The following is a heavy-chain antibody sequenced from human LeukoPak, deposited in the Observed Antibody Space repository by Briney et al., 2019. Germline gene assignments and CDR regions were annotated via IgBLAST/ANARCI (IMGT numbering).Heavy chain of an antibody. V-gene: IGHV1-24*01. CDR1: GYNLSELS. CDR2: FEVEDGDT. Sequence: GASVKVSCKVSGYNLSELSMHWVRQAPGKGLEWMGAFEVEDGDTIYAQKFQARVTLTEETSTDTAYMELYSLRSEDTAVYYCAADFMSSSGYYPAYWGQGTLVTVSS. CDR3: AADFMSSSGYYPAY. D-gene: IGHD3-22*01. J-gene: IGHJ4*02.